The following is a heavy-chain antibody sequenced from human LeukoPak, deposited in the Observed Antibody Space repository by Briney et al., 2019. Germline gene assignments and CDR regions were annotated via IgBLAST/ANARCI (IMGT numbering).Heavy chain of an antibody. CDR1: GGPISSGSYY. D-gene: IGHD5-12*01. V-gene: IGHV4-61*02. CDR3: ARARRLGVASFDY. J-gene: IGHJ4*02. Sequence: PSQTLSLTCTVSGGPISSGSYYWSWIRQPAGKGLEWIGRIYTSGSTNYNPSLKSRVTISVDTSKNQFSLKLSSVTAADTAVHYCARARRLGVASFDYWGQGTLVTVSS. CDR2: IYTSGST.